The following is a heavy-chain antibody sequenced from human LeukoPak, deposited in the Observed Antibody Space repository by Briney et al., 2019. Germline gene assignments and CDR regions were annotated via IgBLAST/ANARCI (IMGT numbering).Heavy chain of an antibody. V-gene: IGHV3-23*01. D-gene: IGHD2-15*01. J-gene: IGHJ4*02. CDR1: GFTFSSSA. CDR3: AKQLGYCSDGSCYFPY. CDR2: ISNNGGYT. Sequence: GGSLRLSCAASGFTFSSSAMSWVRQAPGKGLEWVSAISNNGGYTYYADSVQGRFTITRDNSKSTLCLQMNSLRAEDTAVYYCAKQLGYCSDGSCYFPYWGQGTLVTVSS.